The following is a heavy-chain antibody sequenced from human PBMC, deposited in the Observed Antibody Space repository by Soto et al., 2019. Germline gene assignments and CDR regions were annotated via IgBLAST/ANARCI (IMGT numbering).Heavy chain of an antibody. Sequence: QVQLVQSGAEVKKPGSSVKVSCKASGGTFSSYAISWVRQAPGQGLEWMGGIIPIFGTANYAQKFQGRVTITADESTSTAHMELSSLRSEDTAVYYCARVLCSGGSCYPYDAFDIWGQGTMVTVSS. V-gene: IGHV1-69*01. CDR3: ARVLCSGGSCYPYDAFDI. D-gene: IGHD2-15*01. CDR1: GGTFSSYA. CDR2: IIPIFGTA. J-gene: IGHJ3*02.